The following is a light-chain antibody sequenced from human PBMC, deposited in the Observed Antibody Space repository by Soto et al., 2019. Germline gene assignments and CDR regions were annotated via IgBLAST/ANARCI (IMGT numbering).Light chain of an antibody. CDR3: QQLNSYPLT. CDR1: QAISRS. CDR2: GAS. V-gene: IGKV1-9*01. J-gene: IGKJ4*01. Sequence: DIQLTQSPSFLSASVGDKVTITCRASQAISRSLAWYQQNPGKAPKLLIYGASTLQSGVPTRFSGSGSGTEFTLTIGSLKPEDFAPYYSQQLNSYPLTFGGGAKVEMK.